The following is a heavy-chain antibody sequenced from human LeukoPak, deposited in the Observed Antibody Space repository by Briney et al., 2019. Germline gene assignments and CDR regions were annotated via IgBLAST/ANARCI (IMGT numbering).Heavy chain of an antibody. CDR2: ISAYDGNT. Sequence: GASVKVSCKASGYTFTSYYMHWVRQAPGQGLEWMGWISAYDGNTNYVQKFQGRVTITADESTSTAYIELSSLRSEDTAVYYCARVGTWGEGYCSSTSCYALGWWGQGTLVTVSS. CDR1: GYTFTSYY. D-gene: IGHD2-2*01. V-gene: IGHV1-18*04. CDR3: ARVGTWGEGYCSSTSCYALGW. J-gene: IGHJ4*02.